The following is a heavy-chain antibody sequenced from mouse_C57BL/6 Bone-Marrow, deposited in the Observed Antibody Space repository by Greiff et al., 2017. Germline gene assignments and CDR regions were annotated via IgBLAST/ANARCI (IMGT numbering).Heavy chain of an antibody. V-gene: IGHV1-55*01. CDR1: GYTFTRYW. D-gene: IGHD2-3*01. J-gene: IGHJ1*03. CDR3: SRYGYYNWYFDV. CDR2: LYPGSGST. Sequence: VQLQQPGAELVKPGASVKMSCKASGYTFTRYWITWVKQRPGQGLEWIGDLYPGSGSTNYNEKFKSKATLTVDTSASTAYMQLSSLTSEDSAVYYCSRYGYYNWYFDVWGTGTTVTVSS.